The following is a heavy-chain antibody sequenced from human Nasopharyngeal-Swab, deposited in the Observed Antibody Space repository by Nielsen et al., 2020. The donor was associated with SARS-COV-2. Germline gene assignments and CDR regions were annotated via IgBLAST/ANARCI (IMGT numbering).Heavy chain of an antibody. CDR3: ATHNDYRFEN. J-gene: IGHJ4*02. Sequence: GESLKISCAASGFTFSNYWMTWVRQAPGKGLEWVANIKQDGSMKNYVDSVKGRFTISRDDGMNSLYLQMNSLRAEDTAVYYCATHNDYRFENWGQGTLVSVSS. CDR1: GFTFSNYW. CDR2: IKQDGSMK. V-gene: IGHV3-7*05. D-gene: IGHD4-11*01.